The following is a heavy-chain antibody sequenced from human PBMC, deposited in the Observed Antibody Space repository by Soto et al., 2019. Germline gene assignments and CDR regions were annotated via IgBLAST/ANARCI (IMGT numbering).Heavy chain of an antibody. Sequence: XSVKVSCTASGYTFTSYAMQWVRQAPGQRLEWMGWINAGNGNTKYSQKFQGRVTITRDTSASTAYMELSSLRSEDTAVYYCARSLAAAGSFDPWGQGTLVTVSS. D-gene: IGHD6-13*01. CDR3: ARSLAAAGSFDP. V-gene: IGHV1-3*01. CDR2: INAGNGNT. J-gene: IGHJ5*02. CDR1: GYTFTSYA.